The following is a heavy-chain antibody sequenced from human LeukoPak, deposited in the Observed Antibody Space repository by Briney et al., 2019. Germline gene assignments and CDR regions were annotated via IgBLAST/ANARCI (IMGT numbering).Heavy chain of an antibody. CDR2: IKEDGSDK. D-gene: IGHD2-2*01. J-gene: IGHJ4*02. CDR1: GFMFSSSW. Sequence: PGGSLRLSCAASGFMFSSSWMAWVRQAPGKGLEWVANIKEDGSDKNYVDSMKGRFTISRDNSKNTLYLQMNSLRAEDTAVYYCAKDRIVVVPAATEAMDYWGQGTLVTVSS. CDR3: AKDRIVVVPAATEAMDY. V-gene: IGHV3-7*01.